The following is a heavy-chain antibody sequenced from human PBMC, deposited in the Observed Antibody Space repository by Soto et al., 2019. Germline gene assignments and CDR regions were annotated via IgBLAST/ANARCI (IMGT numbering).Heavy chain of an antibody. V-gene: IGHV3-33*01. CDR1: GFIFSSFG. J-gene: IGHJ4*02. D-gene: IGHD7-27*01. Sequence: GGSLRLSCAASGFIFSSFGMHWVRQAPGKGLEWVAHIWYDGSNTYYADSVKGRFTISRDNSRNTVYLQMNSLRAEDAAVYHCVRDLLGSGGHFDYWGQGTLVTVSS. CDR3: VRDLLGSGGHFDY. CDR2: IWYDGSNT.